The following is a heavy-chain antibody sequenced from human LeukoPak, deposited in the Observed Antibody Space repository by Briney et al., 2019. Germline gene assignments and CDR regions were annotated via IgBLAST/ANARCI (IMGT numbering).Heavy chain of an antibody. CDR1: GFTFSNYG. D-gene: IGHD5-12*01. J-gene: IGHJ4*02. Sequence: GGSLRLSCAASGFTFSNYGMSWVRQAPGKGPEWVSTISESGGRTYYTDSVKGRFTISRDNSKNTLYLQMSSLRAEDPAVYYCARGGLRLFDYWGQGTLVTVSS. CDR2: ISESGGRT. CDR3: ARGGLRLFDY. V-gene: IGHV3-23*01.